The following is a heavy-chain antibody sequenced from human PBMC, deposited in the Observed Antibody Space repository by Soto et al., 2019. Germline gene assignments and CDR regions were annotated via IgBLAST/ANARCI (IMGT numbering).Heavy chain of an antibody. Sequence: QVQLVQSGAEVKNPGASVYVSCKASGYTFTDYYVHWVRQAPGQGLEWMGWINPNVGGTNYARKIQGRVTMTRDTSISTVYMKLTRLSPDDTAIYYCARGGREVPRIPYDTWGQGTRVTVSS. CDR3: ARGGREVPRIPYDT. CDR1: GYTFTDYY. CDR2: INPNVGGT. J-gene: IGHJ5*02. D-gene: IGHD3-16*01. V-gene: IGHV1-2*02.